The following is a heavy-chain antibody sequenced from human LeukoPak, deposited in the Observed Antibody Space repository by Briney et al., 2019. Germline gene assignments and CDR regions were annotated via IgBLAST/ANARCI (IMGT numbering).Heavy chain of an antibody. CDR1: GFTSSSYG. D-gene: IGHD3-10*01. Sequence: GGSLRLSCAASGFTSSSYGMHWVRQAPGKGLEWVAVISYDGSNKYYADSVKGRFTISRDNSKNTLYLQMNSLRAEDTAVYYCAKDLSLSWFGELLSPLDYWGQGTLVTVSS. J-gene: IGHJ4*02. CDR2: ISYDGSNK. CDR3: AKDLSLSWFGELLSPLDY. V-gene: IGHV3-30*18.